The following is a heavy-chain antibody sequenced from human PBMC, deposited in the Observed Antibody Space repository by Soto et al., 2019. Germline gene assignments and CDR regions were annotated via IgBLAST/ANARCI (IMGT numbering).Heavy chain of an antibody. CDR3: ARGEMATIKLVDY. J-gene: IGHJ4*02. D-gene: IGHD5-12*01. Sequence: QVQLVESGGGVVQPGRSLRLSCAASGFTFSSYAMQRVRQAPDKGLEWVAVISYDGSNKYYPDSVKGRFTISRDNSKNTLYLQMNSLRAEDTAVYYCARGEMATIKLVDYWGQGTLVTVSS. CDR2: ISYDGSNK. CDR1: GFTFSSYA. V-gene: IGHV3-30-3*01.